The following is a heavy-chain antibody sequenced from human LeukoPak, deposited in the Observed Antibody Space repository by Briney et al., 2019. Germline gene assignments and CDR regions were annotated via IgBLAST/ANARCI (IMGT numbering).Heavy chain of an antibody. CDR3: ARDLTMVRGYYYYGMDV. CDR1: GFTVSSNY. V-gene: IGHV3-53*04. D-gene: IGHD3-10*01. CDR2: IYSGGST. J-gene: IGHJ6*02. Sequence: PGGSLRLSCAASGFTVSSNYMSWVRQAPGKGLEWVSVIYSGGSTYYADSVKGRFTISRHNSKNTLYLQMISLRAEDTAVYYCARDLTMVRGYYYYGMDVWGQGTTVTVSS.